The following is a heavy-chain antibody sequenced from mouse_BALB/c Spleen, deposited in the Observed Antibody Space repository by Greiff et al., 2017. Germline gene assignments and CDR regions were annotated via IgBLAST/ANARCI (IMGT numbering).Heavy chain of an antibody. J-gene: IGHJ3*01. Sequence: EVQLVESGGGLVQPGGSLKLSCAASGFTFSSYGMSWVRQTPDKRLELVATINSNGGSTYYPDSVKGRFTISRDNAKNTLYLQMSSLKSEDTAMYYCAREVYGNYSWFAYWGQGTLVTVSA. CDR2: INSNGGST. V-gene: IGHV5-6-3*01. D-gene: IGHD2-1*01. CDR1: GFTFSSYG. CDR3: AREVYGNYSWFAY.